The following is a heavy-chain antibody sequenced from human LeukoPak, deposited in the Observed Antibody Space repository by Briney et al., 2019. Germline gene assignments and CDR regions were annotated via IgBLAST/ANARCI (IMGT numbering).Heavy chain of an antibody. D-gene: IGHD1-20*01. J-gene: IGHJ4*02. CDR3: AKARITGTRDCDY. V-gene: IGHV3-23*01. CDR1: GFTFSNYA. CDR2: QSDTGAYT. Sequence: PGGSLRLSCTASGFTFSNYAMSWVRQAPGKGLEWVSDQSDTGAYTNYVGSAKGRFTISRDNSKNTLYLQMNSLRAEDTAVYYCAKARITGTRDCDYWGQGTLVTVSS.